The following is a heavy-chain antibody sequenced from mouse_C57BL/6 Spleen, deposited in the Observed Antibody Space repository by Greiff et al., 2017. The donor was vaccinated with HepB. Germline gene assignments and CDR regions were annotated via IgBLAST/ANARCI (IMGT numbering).Heavy chain of an antibody. D-gene: IGHD2-4*01. CDR2: ISSGSSTI. CDR3: AKGLPLAMDY. J-gene: IGHJ4*01. CDR1: GFTFSDYG. Sequence: EVQLVESGGGLVKPGGSLKLSCAASGFTFSDYGMHWVRQAPEKGLEWVAYISSGSSTIYYADTVKGRFPISRDNAKNTLFLQMTSLRSEDTAMYYCAKGLPLAMDYWGQGTAVTVSS. V-gene: IGHV5-17*01.